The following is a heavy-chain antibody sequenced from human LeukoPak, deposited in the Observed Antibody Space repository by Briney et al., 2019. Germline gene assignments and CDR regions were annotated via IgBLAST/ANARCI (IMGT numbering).Heavy chain of an antibody. V-gene: IGHV3-7*01. D-gene: IGHD2-21*02. CDR3: ATLTPAFHEPSG. J-gene: IGHJ4*02. Sequence: GGSLRLSCAASGFTFSHYWMTWVRQAPGKGLDWVANIKQDGNEQYYVDSVKGRFTISRDNAKNSLYLQMSSLRAEDTAVYYCATLTPAFHEPSGWGQGTLVTVSS. CDR1: GFTFSHYW. CDR2: IKQDGNEQ.